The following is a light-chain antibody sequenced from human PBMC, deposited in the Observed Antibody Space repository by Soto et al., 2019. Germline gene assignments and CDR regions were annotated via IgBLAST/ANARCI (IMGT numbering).Light chain of an antibody. CDR1: QSIGVW. J-gene: IGKJ1*01. Sequence: DIQMTQSPSTLSSFVGYSVTITCRASQSIGVWLAWYQQKPGKAPKLLIYDASNLQTGVPSRFSGSGSGTEFTLTISSLQPDDFATYYCQQYDVDSGTFGQGTKVDIK. V-gene: IGKV1-5*01. CDR3: QQYDVDSGT. CDR2: DAS.